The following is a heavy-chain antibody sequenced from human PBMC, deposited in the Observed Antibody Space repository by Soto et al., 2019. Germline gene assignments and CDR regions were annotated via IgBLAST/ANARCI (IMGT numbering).Heavy chain of an antibody. CDR3: ARDYYGMDV. V-gene: IGHV4-30-2*06. J-gene: IGHJ6*02. CDR1: GGSISSDGYS. CDR2: TYQSGSA. Sequence: PSETLSLTCTVSGGSISSDGYSWTWIRQSPGKGLEWIGYTYQSGSAYYNPSLKSRVTISVDRSKNQFSLNLTSVTAADTAVYYCARDYYGMDVWGQATTVTVYS.